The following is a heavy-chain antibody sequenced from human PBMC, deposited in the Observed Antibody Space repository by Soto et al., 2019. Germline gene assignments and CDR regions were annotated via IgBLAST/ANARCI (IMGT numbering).Heavy chain of an antibody. V-gene: IGHV3-21*01. D-gene: IGHD2-15*01. J-gene: IGHJ4*02. Sequence: EVQLVESGGGLVKPGGSLRLSCAASGFTFSTYSMNWVRQAPGKGLEWVSSINNSSYIYYADSVKGRFTISRDDAKNSLYLQMNSLRAEDTAVYYCAREGGYCYGGTCRYFDYWGQGTRVTVSS. CDR2: INNSSYI. CDR1: GFTFSTYS. CDR3: AREGGYCYGGTCRYFDY.